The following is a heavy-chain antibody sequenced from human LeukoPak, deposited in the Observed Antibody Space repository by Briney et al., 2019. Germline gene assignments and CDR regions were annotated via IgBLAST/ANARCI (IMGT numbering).Heavy chain of an antibody. V-gene: IGHV4-59*08. Sequence: SETLSLTCTVSGGSISSYYWSWIRQPPGEGLEWIGYMFYSGSTNYNPSLKSRVTISVDTSKNQFSLKLSSVTAADTAVYYCALGTMVRGVIPDYWGQGTLVTVSS. CDR3: ALGTMVRGVIPDY. D-gene: IGHD3-10*01. J-gene: IGHJ4*02. CDR2: MFYSGST. CDR1: GGSISSYY.